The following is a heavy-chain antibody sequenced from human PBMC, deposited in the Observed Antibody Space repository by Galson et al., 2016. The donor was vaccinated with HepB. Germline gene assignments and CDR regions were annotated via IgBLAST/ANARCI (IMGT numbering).Heavy chain of an antibody. J-gene: IGHJ3*02. D-gene: IGHD3-9*01. CDR3: AKDRSPYYDIVTGYFPDNDAFDI. CDR2: ISGSGGST. V-gene: IGHV3-23*01. CDR1: GFSFNNYA. Sequence: SLRLSCAASGFSFNNYAMSWVRQAPGKGLEWVSGISGSGGSTYSADSVKGRFTISRDNSKNTLYLQMNSLRAEDTAVYYCAKDRSPYYDIVTGYFPDNDAFDIWGQGTMVTVSS.